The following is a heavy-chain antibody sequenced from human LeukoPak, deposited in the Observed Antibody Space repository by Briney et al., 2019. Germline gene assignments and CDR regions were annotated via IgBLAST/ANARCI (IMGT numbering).Heavy chain of an antibody. J-gene: IGHJ2*01. CDR3: AREAVAGPYWYFDL. D-gene: IGHD6-19*01. CDR2: IRYDGSNK. CDR1: GFTFSSYG. V-gene: IGHV3-30*02. Sequence: PGGSLRLSCAASGFTFSSYGMHWVRQAPGKGLEWVAFIRYDGSNKYYADSVKGRFTISRDNSKNTLYLQMNSLRAEDTAVYYCAREAVAGPYWYFDLWGRGTLVTVSS.